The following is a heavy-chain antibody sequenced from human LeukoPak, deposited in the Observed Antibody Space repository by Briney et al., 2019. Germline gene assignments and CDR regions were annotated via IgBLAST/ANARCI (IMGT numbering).Heavy chain of an antibody. CDR1: GFTFRSFY. Sequence: GGSLRLSCAASGFTFRSFYMSWVRQAPGKGLEWVAKVNEDGRQIYYADSVKGRFTISRDNAKNSVHLQMNSLRAEDTAVYYCARLETYYDFWSGRYYYYYYMDVWGKGTTVTVSS. CDR2: VNEDGRQI. D-gene: IGHD3-3*01. J-gene: IGHJ6*03. V-gene: IGHV3-7*01. CDR3: ARLETYYDFWSGRYYYYYYMDV.